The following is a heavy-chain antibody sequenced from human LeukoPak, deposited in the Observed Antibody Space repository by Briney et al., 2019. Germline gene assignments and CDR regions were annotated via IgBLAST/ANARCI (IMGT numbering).Heavy chain of an antibody. CDR1: GFTFSSYA. J-gene: IGHJ5*02. CDR3: ARQRMVRAYNWFDP. D-gene: IGHD3-10*01. V-gene: IGHV4-34*01. Sequence: PGGSLRLSCAASGFTFSSYAMNWVRQPPGKGLEWIGEINHSGSTNYNPSLKSRVTISVDTSKNQFSLKLSSVTAADTAVYYCARQRMVRAYNWFDPWGQGTLVTVSS. CDR2: INHSGST.